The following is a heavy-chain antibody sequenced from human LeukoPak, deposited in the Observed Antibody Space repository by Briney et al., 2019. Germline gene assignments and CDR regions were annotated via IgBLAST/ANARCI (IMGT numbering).Heavy chain of an antibody. CDR1: GGSISSGDYY. CDR3: ARSGRGNSAGFDC. J-gene: IGHJ4*02. Sequence: SETLSLTCTVSGGSISSGDYYWSWIRQPPGKGLEWIGYIYYSGSTYYNPSLKSRGTISVDTSNNQFSLKLTSVTAADTAVYYCARSGRGNSAGFDCWGQGTLVTVSS. D-gene: IGHD3-10*01. CDR2: IYYSGST. V-gene: IGHV4-30-4*02.